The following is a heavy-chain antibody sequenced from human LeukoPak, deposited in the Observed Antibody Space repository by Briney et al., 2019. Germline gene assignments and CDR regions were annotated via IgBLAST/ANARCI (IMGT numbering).Heavy chain of an antibody. CDR3: AKATTAIVVDNFFDY. J-gene: IGHJ4*02. CDR2: ISGNGGAT. CDR1: GFTFTSYA. D-gene: IGHD3-22*01. Sequence: GGSLRLSCAASGFTFTSYAMSWVRQAPGRGLEWVSAISGNGGATYYADSVKGRFTISRDNSKNTLHLQMNSLRAEDTALYYCAKATTAIVVDNFFDYWGQGTLVSVSS. V-gene: IGHV3-23*01.